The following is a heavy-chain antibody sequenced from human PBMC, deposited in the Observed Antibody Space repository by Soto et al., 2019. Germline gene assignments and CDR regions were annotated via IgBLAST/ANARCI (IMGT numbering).Heavy chain of an antibody. CDR1: GGSFSGYY. J-gene: IGHJ6*02. CDR2: INHRGST. V-gene: IGHV4-34*01. CDR3: ARGVQKGSGWFHYYYYGMDV. Sequence: PSETLSLTCAVYGGSFSGYYWSWIRQPPGKGLEWIGEINHRGSTNYNPSLKRRVTISVDTSKNQFSLKLSSVTAADTAVYYCARGVQKGSGWFHYYYYGMDVWGQGTTVTVSS. D-gene: IGHD6-19*01.